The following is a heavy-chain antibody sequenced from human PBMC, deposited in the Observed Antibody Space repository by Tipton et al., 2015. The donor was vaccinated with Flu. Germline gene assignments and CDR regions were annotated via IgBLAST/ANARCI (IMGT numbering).Heavy chain of an antibody. CDR1: GGTFGSYA. Sequence: LVQSEAEVKKPGSSVKVSCKASGGTFGSYAISWVRQAPGQGLEWMGGIIPIFGTANYAQKFQGRVTITADESTSTAYMELSSLRSEDTAVYYCARGGITGTTMHYYYGMDVWGQGTTVTVSS. CDR3: ARGGITGTTMHYYYGMDV. D-gene: IGHD1-7*01. V-gene: IGHV1-69*01. CDR2: IIPIFGTA. J-gene: IGHJ6*02.